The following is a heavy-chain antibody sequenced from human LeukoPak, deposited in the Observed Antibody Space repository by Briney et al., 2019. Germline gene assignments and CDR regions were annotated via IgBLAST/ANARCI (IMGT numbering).Heavy chain of an antibody. CDR2: ISXXGXXX. CDR3: XXXXGGFDI. Sequence: PGGSLRLSCAASGFTFSAYTMQWVRQAPGKGLEYVSAISXXGXXXXXXXSVXXRFTISRDNSKNTLYLQMGSLRAEDMAVYYCXXXXGGFDIWGQGTMVTVSS. CDR1: GFTFSAYT. J-gene: IGHJ3*02. D-gene: IGHD2-15*01. V-gene: IGHV3-64*01.